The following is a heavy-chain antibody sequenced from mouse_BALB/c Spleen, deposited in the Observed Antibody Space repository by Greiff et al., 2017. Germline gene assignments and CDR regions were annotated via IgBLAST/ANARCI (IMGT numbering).Heavy chain of an antibody. V-gene: IGHV5-17*02. CDR1: GFTFSSFG. Sequence: DVHLVESGGGLVQPGGSRKLSCAASGFTFSSFGMHWVRQAPEKGLEWVAYISSGSSTIYYADTVKGRFTISRDNPKNTLFLQMTSLRSEDTAMYYCARSGGDYYGSSYWYFDVWGAGTTVTVSS. J-gene: IGHJ1*01. CDR2: ISSGSSTI. CDR3: ARSGGDYYGSSYWYFDV. D-gene: IGHD1-1*01.